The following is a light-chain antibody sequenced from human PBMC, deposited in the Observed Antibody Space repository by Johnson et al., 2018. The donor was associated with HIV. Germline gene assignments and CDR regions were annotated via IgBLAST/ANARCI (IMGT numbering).Light chain of an antibody. V-gene: IGLV1-51*02. CDR2: DND. CDR1: SSNIGNNY. Sequence: QSVLTQPPSVSAAPGPKVTISCSGSSSNIGNNYVSWFQHLPGAAPNLLIYDNDRRPSGAPDRFSGSKSAASAPLDITGSPSGDECDYYCATWVASLSANVFGPGTKVTVL. CDR3: ATWVASLSANV. J-gene: IGLJ1*01.